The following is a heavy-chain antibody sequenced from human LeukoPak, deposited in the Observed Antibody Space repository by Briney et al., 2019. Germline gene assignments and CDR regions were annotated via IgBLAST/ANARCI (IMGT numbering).Heavy chain of an antibody. J-gene: IGHJ4*02. CDR1: GFTFSSSA. Sequence: GRSLRLSCAASGFTFSSSAMHWVRQPPGKGLEWVAIISYDGSSKYYADSLKGRLTISRDNSKNTLYLQMNSLRAEDTAVYYCARGSHRRVGADSSTLDYWGQGTLVTVSS. CDR2: ISYDGSSK. CDR3: ARGSHRRVGADSSTLDY. V-gene: IGHV3-30-3*01. D-gene: IGHD2/OR15-2a*01.